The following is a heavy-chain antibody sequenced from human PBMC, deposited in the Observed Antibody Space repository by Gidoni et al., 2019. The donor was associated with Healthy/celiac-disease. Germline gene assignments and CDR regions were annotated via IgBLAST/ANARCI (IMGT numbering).Heavy chain of an antibody. Sequence: QLQLQESGPGLVKPSETRSLTCTVSGGSISSSSYYWGWIRQPPGKGLEWIGSIYYSGSTYYNPSLKSRVTISVDTSKNQFSLKLSSVTAADTAVYYCARHSSGGGQYYDFWSGYPDYWGQGTLVTVSS. CDR2: IYYSGST. D-gene: IGHD3-3*01. CDR3: ARHSSGGGQYYDFWSGYPDY. V-gene: IGHV4-39*01. J-gene: IGHJ4*02. CDR1: GGSISSSSYY.